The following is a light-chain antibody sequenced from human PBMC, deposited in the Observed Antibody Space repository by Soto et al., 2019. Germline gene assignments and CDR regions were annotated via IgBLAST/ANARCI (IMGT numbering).Light chain of an antibody. CDR3: QQVRTYPLT. Sequence: TQLTQSPSSLSASVGDRVTITCRASQDISSSIAWYQQKPGRAPKLLVYGAPTLQSGVSSRFSGSGSGTDFTLTISSLQPEDFETYYCQQVRTYPLTFGGGTKVEIK. V-gene: IGKV1-9*01. J-gene: IGKJ4*01. CDR2: GAP. CDR1: QDISSS.